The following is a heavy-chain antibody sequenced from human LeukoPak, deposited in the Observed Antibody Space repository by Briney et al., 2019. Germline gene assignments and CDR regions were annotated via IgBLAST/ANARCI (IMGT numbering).Heavy chain of an antibody. D-gene: IGHD3-22*01. Sequence: ASVKVSCKASGYTFTGYYMHWVRQAPGQGLEWMGWINPNSGGTNYAQKFQGRVTMTRDTSISTAYMELSRLRSDDTAVYYCARDRGHDSSGYYYYYFDYWGQGTLVTVSS. CDR3: ARDRGHDSSGYYYYYFDY. V-gene: IGHV1-2*02. J-gene: IGHJ4*02. CDR1: GYTFTGYY. CDR2: INPNSGGT.